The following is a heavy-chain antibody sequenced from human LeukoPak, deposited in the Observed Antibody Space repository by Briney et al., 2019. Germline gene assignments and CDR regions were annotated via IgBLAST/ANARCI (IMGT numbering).Heavy chain of an antibody. CDR2: INHSGST. Sequence: PSETLSLTCAVYGGSFSGYYWSWIRQPPGKGLEWIGEINHSGSTNYNPSLKSRVTISVDTSKNQFSLKLSSVTAADTAVYYCARGVGSSWYNWFNPWGQGTLVTVS. CDR1: GGSFSGYY. CDR3: ARGVGSSWYNWFNP. J-gene: IGHJ5*02. D-gene: IGHD6-13*01. V-gene: IGHV4-34*01.